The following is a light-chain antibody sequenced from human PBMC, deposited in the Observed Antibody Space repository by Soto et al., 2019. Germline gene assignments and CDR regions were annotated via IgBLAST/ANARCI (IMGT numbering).Light chain of an antibody. CDR1: QSVSSSY. CDR3: QQYGSSSST. CDR2: GAS. J-gene: IGKJ1*01. V-gene: IGKV3-20*01. Sequence: EIVLTQSPGTLSLSPGERATLSCRASQSVSSSYFAWYQQRFGQAPRLLIYGASSRATGIPDRFSGSGSGTDFTLTMTRLEPEDFAVYYCQQYGSSSSTFGQGTKVEIK.